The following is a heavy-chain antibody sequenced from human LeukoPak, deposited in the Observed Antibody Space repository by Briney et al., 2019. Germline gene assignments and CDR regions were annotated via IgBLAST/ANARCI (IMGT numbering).Heavy chain of an antibody. CDR1: GFTFDDYA. V-gene: IGHV3-9*01. J-gene: IGHJ4*02. D-gene: IGHD1-26*01. CDR3: ASEPHGSYPPNDY. Sequence: GRSLRLSCAASGFTFDDYAMHWVRQAPGKGLEWVSGISWNSGSIGYADSVKGRFTISRDNSKNTLYLQMNSLRAEDTAVYYCASEPHGSYPPNDYWGQGTLVTVSS. CDR2: ISWNSGSI.